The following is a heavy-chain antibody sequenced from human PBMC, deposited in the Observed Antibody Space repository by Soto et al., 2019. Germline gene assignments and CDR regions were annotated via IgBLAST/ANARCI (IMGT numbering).Heavy chain of an antibody. CDR1: GGSLSSGGYF. Sequence: SETLSLTCTVSGGSLSSGGYFWSWLRQHPGKGLEWIGYIYYSGSTYYNPSLKSRVTLSVDTSKSQFSLKLSSVTAADTAVYYCARVLPYDSSGYFLEPDYYCGMDVWGQGTTGTGSS. CDR3: ARVLPYDSSGYFLEPDYYCGMDV. V-gene: IGHV4-31*03. J-gene: IGHJ6*02. CDR2: IYYSGST. D-gene: IGHD3-22*01.